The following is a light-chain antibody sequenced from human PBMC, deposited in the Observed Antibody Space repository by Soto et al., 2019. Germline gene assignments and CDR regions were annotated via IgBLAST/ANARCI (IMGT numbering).Light chain of an antibody. CDR2: EVT. CDR1: SSDVGDYNY. V-gene: IGLV2-14*01. Sequence: QSALTQPASVSGSPGQSITISCSGFSSDVGDYNYVSWYQQHAGKVPKLIIYEVTNRPLGVSSRFSGSKSGYTASLTISGLQTDDEADYYCSSYTSSIRIFGGGTKLTV. CDR3: SSYTSSIRI. J-gene: IGLJ2*01.